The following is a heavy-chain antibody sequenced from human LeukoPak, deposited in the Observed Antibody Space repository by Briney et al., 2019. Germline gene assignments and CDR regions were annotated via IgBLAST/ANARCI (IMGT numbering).Heavy chain of an antibody. J-gene: IGHJ5*02. CDR2: ISSSSSYI. CDR3: AKDQAYLVAATPRFDP. CDR1: GFTFSSYS. D-gene: IGHD2-15*01. Sequence: GGSLRLSCAASGFTFSSYSMNWVRQAPGKGLEWVSSISSSSSYIYYADSVKGRFTISRDNAKNSLYLQMNSLRAEDTAVYYCAKDQAYLVAATPRFDPWGQGTLVTVSS. V-gene: IGHV3-21*04.